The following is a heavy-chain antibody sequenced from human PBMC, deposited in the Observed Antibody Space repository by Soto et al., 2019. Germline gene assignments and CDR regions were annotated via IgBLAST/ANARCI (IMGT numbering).Heavy chain of an antibody. CDR1: GYTFTSYY. J-gene: IGHJ6*02. CDR3: ARDLRSGWDSTGHYYYGMDV. D-gene: IGHD6-19*01. CDR2: INPSGGST. Sequence: ASVKVSCKASGYTFTSYYMHWVRQAPGQGLEWMGIINPSGGSTSYAQKFQGRVTMTRDTSTSTAYMELSSLRSEDTAVYYCARDLRSGWDSTGHYYYGMDVWGQGTTVTVSS. V-gene: IGHV1-46*01.